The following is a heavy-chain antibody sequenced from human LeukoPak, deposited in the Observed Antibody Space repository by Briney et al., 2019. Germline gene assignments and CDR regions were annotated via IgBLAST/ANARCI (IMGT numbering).Heavy chain of an antibody. CDR3: ARDQAGSGGYYYYMDV. CDR1: GFTFSSYA. V-gene: IGHV3-30-3*01. J-gene: IGHJ6*03. D-gene: IGHD3-10*01. CDR2: ISYDGSNK. Sequence: PGRSLRLSCAASGFTFSSYAMHWVRQAPGKGLEWVAVISYDGSNKYYADSVKGRFTISRDNSKNTLYLQMNSLRAEDTAVYYCARDQAGSGGYYYYMDVWGKGTTVTVSS.